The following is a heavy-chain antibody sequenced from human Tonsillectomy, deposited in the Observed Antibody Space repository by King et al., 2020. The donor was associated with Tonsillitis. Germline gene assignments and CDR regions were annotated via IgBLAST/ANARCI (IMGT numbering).Heavy chain of an antibody. CDR2: INHSGST. D-gene: IGHD6-13*01. CDR3: ARIRYSSSFHYMDV. V-gene: IGHV4-34*01. Sequence: VQLQQWGAGLLKPSETLSLTCAVYGGSFSGYYWSWIRQPPGKGLDWIGEINHSGSTNYNPSLKSRVTISVDTSKNQFSLKLSSVTAADTAVYYCARIRYSSSFHYMDVWGKGTTVTVSS. CDR1: GGSFSGYY. J-gene: IGHJ6*03.